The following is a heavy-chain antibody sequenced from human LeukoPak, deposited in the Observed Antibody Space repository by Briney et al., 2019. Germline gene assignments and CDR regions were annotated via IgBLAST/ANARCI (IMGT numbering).Heavy chain of an antibody. Sequence: GASVKVSCKASGYTFTSYDINWVRQATGQGLEWMGWMNPNSGNTGYAQKFQGRVTMTRNTSISTAYMELSSLRSEDTAVCYCARGITMVRGAPSAYWGQGTLVTVSS. CDR1: GYTFTSYD. J-gene: IGHJ4*02. D-gene: IGHD3-10*01. CDR3: ARGITMVRGAPSAY. V-gene: IGHV1-8*01. CDR2: MNPNSGNT.